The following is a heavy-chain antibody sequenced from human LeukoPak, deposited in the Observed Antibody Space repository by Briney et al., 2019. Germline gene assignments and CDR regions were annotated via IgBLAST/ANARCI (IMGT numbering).Heavy chain of an antibody. CDR1: GFTVSSNY. Sequence: GGSLRLSCAASGFTVSSNYMSWVRQAPGKGLEWVSLIYSDGDTYYVDSVKGRFTISRDNSKDTLYLQMNSLRAEDTAVYYCAKDVWAVRPNYFDYWGQGTLVTVSS. CDR3: AKDVWAVRPNYFDY. J-gene: IGHJ4*02. CDR2: IYSDGDT. V-gene: IGHV3-53*01. D-gene: IGHD6-6*01.